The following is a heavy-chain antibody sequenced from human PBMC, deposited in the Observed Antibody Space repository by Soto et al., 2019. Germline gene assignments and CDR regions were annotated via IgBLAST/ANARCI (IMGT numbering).Heavy chain of an antibody. CDR1: GYAFTTYG. CDR2: ISAHNGNT. J-gene: IGHJ4*02. CDR3: ARGRYGDY. D-gene: IGHD1-1*01. V-gene: IGHV1-18*01. Sequence: QVHLVQSGAEVKKPGASVKVSCKGSGYAFTTYGITWGRQAPGQGLEWMGWISAHNGNTNYAQKLQGRVTVTRDTPTSTASMELRSLRSDDTAVYYCARGRYGDYWGQGALVTVTS.